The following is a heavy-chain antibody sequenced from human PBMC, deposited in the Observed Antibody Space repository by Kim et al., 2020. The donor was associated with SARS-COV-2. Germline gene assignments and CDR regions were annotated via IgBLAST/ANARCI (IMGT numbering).Heavy chain of an antibody. V-gene: IGHV1-2*06. CDR3: ASERSEDSVVVYGMDV. CDR1: GYTFTGYY. CDR2: INPNSGGT. D-gene: IGHD2-2*01. J-gene: IGHJ6*02. Sequence: ASVKVSCKASGYTFTGYYMHWVRQAPGQGLEWMGRINPNSGGTNYAQKFQGRVTMTRDTSLSTASMELSRLRSDHPAVYYFASERSEDSVVVYGMDVWC.